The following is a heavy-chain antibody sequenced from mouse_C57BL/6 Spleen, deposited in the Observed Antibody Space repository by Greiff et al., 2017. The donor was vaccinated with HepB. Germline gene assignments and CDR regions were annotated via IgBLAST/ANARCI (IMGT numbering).Heavy chain of an antibody. V-gene: IGHV1-52*01. D-gene: IGHD2-13*01. CDR1: GYTFTSYW. Sequence: VQLQQPGAELVRPGSSVKLSCKASGYTFTSYWMHWVKQRPIQGLEWIGNIDPSDSETHYNQKFKDKATLTVDKSSSTAYMQLSSLTSEDSAVYYCARDGGLTTSYAMDYWGQGTSVTVSS. J-gene: IGHJ4*01. CDR3: ARDGGLTTSYAMDY. CDR2: IDPSDSET.